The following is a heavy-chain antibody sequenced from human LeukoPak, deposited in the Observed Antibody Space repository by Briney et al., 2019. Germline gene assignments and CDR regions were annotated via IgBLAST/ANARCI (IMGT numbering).Heavy chain of an antibody. Sequence: ASVKVSCKASGYTLINFDINWVRQATGQGFEWMGWINTNTGNPTYAQGFTGRFVFSLDTSVSTAYLQISSLKAEDTAVYYCARDPSSSSLWGQGTMVTVSS. CDR2: INTNTGNP. CDR3: ARDPSSSSL. V-gene: IGHV7-4-1*02. J-gene: IGHJ3*01. CDR1: GYTLINFD. D-gene: IGHD6-13*01.